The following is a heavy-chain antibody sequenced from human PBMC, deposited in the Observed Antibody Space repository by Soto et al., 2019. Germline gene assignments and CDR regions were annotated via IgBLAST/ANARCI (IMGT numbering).Heavy chain of an antibody. CDR1: GGSIRPYY. D-gene: IGHD2-2*01. Sequence: QVQLQESGPGLVKPSETLSLTCIVSGGSIRPYYWSWVRQPPGKGLEWIGYIHSSGTTNYNPPLKSRVTISVDTSKNQFSLKLNSVAAADTAVYYCARQGSTSLRYFDYWGQGTLVTVSS. V-gene: IGHV4-59*08. CDR3: ARQGSTSLRYFDY. CDR2: IHSSGTT. J-gene: IGHJ4*02.